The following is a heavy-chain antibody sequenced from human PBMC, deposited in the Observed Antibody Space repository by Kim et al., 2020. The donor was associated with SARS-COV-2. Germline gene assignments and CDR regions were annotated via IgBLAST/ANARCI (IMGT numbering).Heavy chain of an antibody. D-gene: IGHD6-13*01. CDR1: GGSFSGYY. J-gene: IGHJ4*02. V-gene: IGHV4-34*01. CDR3: ARDRYSSSWYGRGYDY. CDR2: INHSGST. Sequence: SETLSLTCAVYGGSFSGYYWSWIRQPPGKGLEWIGEINHSGSTNYNPSLKSRVTISVDTSKNQFSLKLSSVTAADTAVYYCARDRYSSSWYGRGYDYWGQGTLVTVSS.